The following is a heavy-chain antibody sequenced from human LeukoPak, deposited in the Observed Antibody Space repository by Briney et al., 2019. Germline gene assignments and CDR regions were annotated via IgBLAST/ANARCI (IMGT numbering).Heavy chain of an antibody. Sequence: SETLSLTCTVSGGSMNPYTWTWIRQPAGKGLEWIGRSYTSGTTNYNRSLESRVTMSVDTSKNQFSLKLTSVTVADTAVYYCARGNNWNDYDAFDIWGQGTLVTVSS. J-gene: IGHJ3*02. CDR1: GGSMNPYT. D-gene: IGHD1-1*01. V-gene: IGHV4-4*07. CDR2: SYTSGTT. CDR3: ARGNNWNDYDAFDI.